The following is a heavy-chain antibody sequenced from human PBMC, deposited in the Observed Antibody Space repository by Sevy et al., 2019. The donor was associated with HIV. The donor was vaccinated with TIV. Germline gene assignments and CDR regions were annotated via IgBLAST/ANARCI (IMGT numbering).Heavy chain of an antibody. D-gene: IGHD4-4*01. CDR3: ARGPGTTVTTTLNHYYAMDV. Sequence: SETLSLTCTVSGGSVRSDNYYWSWIRQPPGKGLEWIGYVYYGGSTNYSPSLKSRVTISIDTSKNQFSLKLSSVTAAGTAVYYCARGPGTTVTTTLNHYYAMDVWGQGTTVTVSS. CDR2: VYYGGST. V-gene: IGHV4-61*01. J-gene: IGHJ6*02. CDR1: GGSVRSDNYY.